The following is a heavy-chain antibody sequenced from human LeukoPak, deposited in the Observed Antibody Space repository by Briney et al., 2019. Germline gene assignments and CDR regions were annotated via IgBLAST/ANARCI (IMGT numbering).Heavy chain of an antibody. Sequence: SETLSLTCTVSGYSISSGYYWGWIRHPPGKGLEWIGSTYHSGSTYYNPSLKSRVTISVDTSKNQFSLKLSSVTAADTAVYYCARDVDIVATIDWGQGTLVTVSS. V-gene: IGHV4-38-2*02. CDR1: GYSISSGYY. CDR2: TYHSGST. CDR3: ARDVDIVATID. J-gene: IGHJ4*02. D-gene: IGHD5-12*01.